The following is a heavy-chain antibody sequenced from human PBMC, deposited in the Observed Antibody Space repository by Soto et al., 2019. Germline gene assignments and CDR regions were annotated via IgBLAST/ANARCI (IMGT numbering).Heavy chain of an antibody. V-gene: IGHV4-30-4*01. CDR1: GGSISSGDYY. Sequence: SETLSLTCTVSGGSISSGDYYWSWIRQPPGKGLEWIGYIYYSGSTYYNPSLKSRVTISVDTSKNQFSLKLSSVTAADTAVYYCALGRGSGSYHLPFDYRGQGTLVTVSS. CDR2: IYYSGST. J-gene: IGHJ4*02. D-gene: IGHD3-10*01. CDR3: ALGRGSGSYHLPFDY.